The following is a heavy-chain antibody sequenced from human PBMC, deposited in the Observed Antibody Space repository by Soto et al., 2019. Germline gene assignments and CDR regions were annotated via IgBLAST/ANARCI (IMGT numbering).Heavy chain of an antibody. J-gene: IGHJ4*02. V-gene: IGHV3-53*01. Sequence: PGGSLRLSCAASGFTVSSNYMSWVRQAPGEGLEWVSVIYSGGSTYYADSVQGRFTISRDNSKNTLYLQMNSLRVDDTAVYYCARLPAGSYSSGWYYFDYWGQGTLVTVSS. CDR1: GFTVSSNY. CDR3: ARLPAGSYSSGWYYFDY. CDR2: IYSGGST. D-gene: IGHD6-19*01.